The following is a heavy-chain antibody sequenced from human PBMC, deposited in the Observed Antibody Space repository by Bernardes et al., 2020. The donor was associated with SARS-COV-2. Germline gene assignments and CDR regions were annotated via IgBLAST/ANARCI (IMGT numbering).Heavy chain of an antibody. CDR2: ISTYHGNT. CDR1: GYTFTDYS. Sequence: ASVKVSCKTFGYTFTDYSISWVRQAPGQGLEWMGWISTYHGNTYYAQKLQGRVTVTTDTSTGTAYMELRNLRSDDTAIYFCARGRLGGDYWGQGTLVTVSS. D-gene: IGHD2-15*01. V-gene: IGHV1-18*01. CDR3: ARGRLGGDY. J-gene: IGHJ4*02.